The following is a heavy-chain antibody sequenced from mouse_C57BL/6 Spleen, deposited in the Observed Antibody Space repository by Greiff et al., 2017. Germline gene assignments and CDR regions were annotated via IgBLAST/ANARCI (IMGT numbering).Heavy chain of an antibody. CDR2: INPNNGGT. V-gene: IGHV1-26*01. Sequence: VQLKQSGPELVKPGASVKISCKASGYTFTDYYMNWVKQSHGKSLEWIGDINPNNGGTSYNQKFKGKATLTVDKSSSTAYMELRSLTSEDSAVYYCAREENGSWFAYWGQGTLVTVSA. CDR1: GYTFTDYY. J-gene: IGHJ3*01. CDR3: AREENGSWFAY.